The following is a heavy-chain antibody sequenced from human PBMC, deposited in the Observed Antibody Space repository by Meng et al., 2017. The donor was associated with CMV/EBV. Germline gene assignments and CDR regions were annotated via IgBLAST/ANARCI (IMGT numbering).Heavy chain of an antibody. CDR1: GFTFGNYW. V-gene: IGHV3-7*04. Sequence: GSLRPPCAASGFTFGNYWMTGVRRAPGKGLEGVANIKQDGSEKYYVDSVKGRFTISRDNAKNSLYLQINSLRAEDTAVYYCARVRGSYSLDYWGQGTLVTVSS. CDR2: IKQDGSEK. J-gene: IGHJ4*02. D-gene: IGHD1-26*01. CDR3: ARVRGSYSLDY.